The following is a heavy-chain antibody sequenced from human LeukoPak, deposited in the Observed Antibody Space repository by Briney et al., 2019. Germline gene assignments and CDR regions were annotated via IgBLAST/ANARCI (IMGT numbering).Heavy chain of an antibody. J-gene: IGHJ4*02. D-gene: IGHD3-16*01. V-gene: IGHV1-69*06. CDR2: IIPISGTA. CDR3: ARDNDSRDPPHFDY. Sequence: SVKVSCKACGRTFSNYAISWVRLAPGKGREGMGGIIPISGTANYAQKFRGRVTITADKSTTTAYMELSSLRAEDTAVYYCARDNDSRDPPHFDYWGQGTLVTVSS. CDR1: GRTFSNYA.